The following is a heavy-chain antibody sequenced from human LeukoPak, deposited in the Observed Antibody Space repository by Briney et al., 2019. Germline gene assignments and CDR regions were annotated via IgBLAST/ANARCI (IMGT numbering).Heavy chain of an antibody. J-gene: IGHJ4*02. V-gene: IGHV3-30*04. CDR3: VRDLTYGARFDY. Sequence: QPGTSLRLSCVGSGFTFTDYAIHWLRQAPGKGMESVAFISSDGNVKFYVDSVKGRSTIFRDNFRNTVSLEMTTLRPEDTAVYYCVRDLTYGARFDYWGQGTLVTVSS. D-gene: IGHD3-9*01. CDR2: ISSDGNVK. CDR1: GFTFTDYA.